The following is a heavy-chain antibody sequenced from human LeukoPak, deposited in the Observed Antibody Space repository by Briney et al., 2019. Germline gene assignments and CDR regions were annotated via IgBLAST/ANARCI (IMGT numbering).Heavy chain of an antibody. CDR2: IGTAGDT. CDR3: ARGSPTGIAAAGPFDY. V-gene: IGHV3-13*04. D-gene: IGHD6-13*01. Sequence: PGGSLRLSCAASGFTFSSYDMHWVRQATGKGLEWVSAIGTAGDTYYPGSVKGRFTISRENAKNSLYLQMNSLRAGDTAVYYCARGSPTGIAAAGPFDYWGQGTLVTVSS. J-gene: IGHJ4*02. CDR1: GFTFSSYD.